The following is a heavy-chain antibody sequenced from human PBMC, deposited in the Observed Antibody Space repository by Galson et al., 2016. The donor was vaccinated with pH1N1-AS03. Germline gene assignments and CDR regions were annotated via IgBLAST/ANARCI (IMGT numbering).Heavy chain of an antibody. J-gene: IGHJ3*02. CDR2: IDASGST. Sequence: LSLTCTVSGDAMSNYYWHWIRQAAGQGLEWIGRIDASGSTNYNPSLKTRVTISSDTSSNEFSLNLRSVTAADTAVYYCARFYFEFLLEVVAVTGTEMGAFDIWGQGTVVTVSS. CDR1: GDAMSNYY. D-gene: IGHD6-19*01. CDR3: ARFYFEFLLEVVAVTGTEMGAFDI. V-gene: IGHV4-4*07.